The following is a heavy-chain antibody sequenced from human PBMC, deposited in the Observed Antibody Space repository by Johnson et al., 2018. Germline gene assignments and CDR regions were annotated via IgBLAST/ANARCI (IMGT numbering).Heavy chain of an antibody. Sequence: VQLVQSGGGLVQPGRSLRLSCTASGFTSGDYAMSWFRQAPGKGLEWLCFIRSKADGGTTEYAESVKGSFTISSDDSKSIAYLQMNSLKTEDTAVYYCSRVRSRNAAEYFQHWGQGTLVTVSS. J-gene: IGHJ1*01. CDR3: SRVRSRNAAEYFQH. CDR1: GFTSGDYA. CDR2: IRSKADGGTT. V-gene: IGHV3-49*03.